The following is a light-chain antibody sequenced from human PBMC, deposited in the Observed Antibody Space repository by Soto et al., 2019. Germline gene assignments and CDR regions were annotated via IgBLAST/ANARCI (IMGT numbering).Light chain of an antibody. CDR3: QQGHNWPLT. CDR2: GAS. Sequence: EIVMTQSPATLSLSPVERAALSCRASQRINSELAWYQQKPGQPPRLLIYGASTRATGVPARFTGSESGSEFTLTISGLQSEDFAVYYCQQGHNWPLTFGQGTRLEI. CDR1: QRINSE. V-gene: IGKV3-15*01. J-gene: IGKJ2*01.